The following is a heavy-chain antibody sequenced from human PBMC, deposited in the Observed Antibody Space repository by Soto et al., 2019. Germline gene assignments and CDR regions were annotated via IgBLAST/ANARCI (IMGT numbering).Heavy chain of an antibody. J-gene: IGHJ4*02. V-gene: IGHV2-5*01. CDR2: IYWNDAK. D-gene: IGHD6-19*01. CDR3: GHWSYSTGWSDY. CDR1: GLSLNTTAVG. Sequence: GSGPTLVNPTQTLTLTCTLSGLSLNTTAVGVGWVRQPPGKALEWLAVIYWNDAKRYSPSLKSRLTLTKDTSKNQVVLTMTNMGPVDTATYYCGHWSYSTGWSDYWGQGALVTVSS.